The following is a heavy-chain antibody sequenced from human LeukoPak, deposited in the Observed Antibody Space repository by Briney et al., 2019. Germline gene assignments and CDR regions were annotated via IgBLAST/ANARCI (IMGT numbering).Heavy chain of an antibody. D-gene: IGHD4/OR15-4a*01. CDR3: ARMGAIAGASANVDF. V-gene: IGHV4-59*01. J-gene: IGHJ4*02. Sequence: SETLSLTCAVSGGSISSYYWSWIRQPPGKGLEWIGYIYNTGEITDYSPSLKSRVTISVDTSKNQFSLRLNSVTTADTAVYYCARMGAIAGASANVDFWGQGTLVTVSS. CDR1: GGSISSYY. CDR2: IYNTGEIT.